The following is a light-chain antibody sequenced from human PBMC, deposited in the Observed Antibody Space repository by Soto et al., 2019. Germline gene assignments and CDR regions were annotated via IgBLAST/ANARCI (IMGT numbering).Light chain of an antibody. J-gene: IGKJ1*01. CDR3: LQYHNLWA. CDR1: QNIYSN. V-gene: IGKV3-15*01. CDR2: RAS. Sequence: IVMTQSPATLSVSPGERATLSCRASQNIYSNIAWYQQRPGQAPRLLIYRASNRDTGDPARFSGSGSGTEFTLTISSLQSEDLTVYSCLQYHNLWAFGQGTKV.